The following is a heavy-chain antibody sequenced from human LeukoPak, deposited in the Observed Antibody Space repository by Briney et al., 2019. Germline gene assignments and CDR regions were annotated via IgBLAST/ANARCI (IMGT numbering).Heavy chain of an antibody. D-gene: IGHD3-10*01. CDR2: IYYSGST. Sequence: SETLSLTCTVSGGSISSSSYYWGWIRQPPGKGLEWIGSIYYSGSTYYNPSLKSRVTISVDTSKNQSSLKLSSVTAADTAVYYCARRALFGLFDYWGQGTLVTVSS. V-gene: IGHV4-39*01. CDR3: ARRALFGLFDY. J-gene: IGHJ4*02. CDR1: GGSISSSSYY.